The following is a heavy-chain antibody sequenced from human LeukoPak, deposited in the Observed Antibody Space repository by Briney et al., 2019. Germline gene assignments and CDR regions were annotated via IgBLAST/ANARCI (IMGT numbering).Heavy chain of an antibody. CDR1: GGSTSSGSYY. CDR2: IYTSGST. D-gene: IGHD2-15*01. V-gene: IGHV4-61*02. Sequence: SQTLSLTCTVSGGSTSSGSYYWSWIRQPAGKGLEWIGRIYTSGSTNYNPSLKSRVTISVDTSKNQFSLKLSSVTAADTAVYYCARGTIVVVVAAIGDYFDYWAQGTLVTVSA. CDR3: ARGTIVVVVAAIGDYFDY. J-gene: IGHJ4*02.